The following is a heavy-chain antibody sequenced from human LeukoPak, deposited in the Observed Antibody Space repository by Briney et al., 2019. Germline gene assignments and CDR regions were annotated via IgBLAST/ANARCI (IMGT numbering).Heavy chain of an antibody. CDR1: GFTFSDYY. J-gene: IGHJ4*02. D-gene: IGHD4-17*01. CDR2: ISSSGSTI. Sequence: GGSLRLSCAASGFTFSDYYMSWIRQAPGKGLEWVSYISSSGSTIYYADSVKGRFTISRDNSKNTLYLQMNSLRAEDTAVYYCAKDFQALTTVTTGVDYWGQGTLVTVSS. V-gene: IGHV3-11*04. CDR3: AKDFQALTTVTTGVDY.